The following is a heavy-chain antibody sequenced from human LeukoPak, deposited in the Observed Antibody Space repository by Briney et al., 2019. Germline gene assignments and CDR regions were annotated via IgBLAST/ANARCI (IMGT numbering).Heavy chain of an antibody. D-gene: IGHD6-13*01. CDR1: GFTVSSNY. CDR2: ISGSGGTT. V-gene: IGHV3-23*01. Sequence: GGSLRLSCAVSGFTVSSNYMSWVRQAPGKGLEWVSLISGSGGTTYYADSVKGRFTISRDNSKNTLFLQMYSLRAEDTAAYYCAKPREYSSTWFGVDHWGQGSLVTVSS. CDR3: AKPREYSSTWFGVDH. J-gene: IGHJ4*02.